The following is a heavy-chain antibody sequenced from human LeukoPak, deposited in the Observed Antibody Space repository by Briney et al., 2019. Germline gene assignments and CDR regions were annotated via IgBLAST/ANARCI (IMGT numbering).Heavy chain of an antibody. CDR1: GFPFTNYW. D-gene: IGHD5-18*01. CDR3: ARSRPSYTYGYDY. V-gene: IGHV3-74*01. Sequence: GGSLRLSCVASGFPFTNYWMHWVRQVPGKGLVWVSRLNSDGTITHYADSVKGRFTISRDNPKNTLYLDMNSLRADDTAVYYCARSRPSYTYGYDYWGQGTLVSVSS. J-gene: IGHJ4*02. CDR2: LNSDGTIT.